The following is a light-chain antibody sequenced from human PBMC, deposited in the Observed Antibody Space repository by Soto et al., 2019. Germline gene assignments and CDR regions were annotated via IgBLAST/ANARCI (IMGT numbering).Light chain of an antibody. CDR2: DAS. J-gene: IGKJ5*01. V-gene: IGKV3-11*01. Sequence: PGEIAPLSCRASQRIRSTYLAWYQQKPGQAPRLLIYDASNRATGIPARFSGSGSGTDFTLTISSLEPEDFAVYYCQQRSNWISFGQGTRLEI. CDR1: QRIRSTY. CDR3: QQRSNWIS.